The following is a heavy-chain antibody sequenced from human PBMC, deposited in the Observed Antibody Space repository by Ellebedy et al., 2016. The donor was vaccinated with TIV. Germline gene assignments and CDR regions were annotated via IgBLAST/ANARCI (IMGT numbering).Heavy chain of an antibody. CDR1: GFTFSNYW. V-gene: IGHV3-7*01. J-gene: IGHJ4*02. CDR3: ARDQWLGRAYYFNY. CDR2: IKQDGSEK. Sequence: GGSLRLSCAASGFTFSNYWMNWVRQAPGKGLEWVANIKQDGSEKYYVDSVKGRFSISRDNAKNSMYLQMNSLRDEDTAVYYCARDQWLGRAYYFNYWGQGTLLTVSS. D-gene: IGHD6-19*01.